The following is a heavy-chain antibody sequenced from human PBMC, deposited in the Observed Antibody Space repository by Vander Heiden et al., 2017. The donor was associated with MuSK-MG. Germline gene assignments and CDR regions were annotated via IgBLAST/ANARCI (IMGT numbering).Heavy chain of an antibody. CDR1: GASLSAYW. CDR2: IKSDGSIT. V-gene: IGHV3-74*01. CDR3: ARSDWFDP. J-gene: IGHJ5*02. Sequence: EVQLVESGGGLAQPGGSLRLSCAASGASLSAYWMHWVRQSPGKGLVWISRIKSDGSITTYADSVRGRFTISRDNAKNTLYLEMNSLRAEDTAVYYCARSDWFDPWGQGTLVTVSS.